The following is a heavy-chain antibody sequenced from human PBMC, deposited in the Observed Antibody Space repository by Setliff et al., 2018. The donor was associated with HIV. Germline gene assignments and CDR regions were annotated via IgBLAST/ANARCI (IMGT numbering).Heavy chain of an antibody. CDR1: GYSFSSHG. D-gene: IGHD6-13*01. J-gene: IGHJ6*02. CDR3: AKDISAGALYYYGMDV. CDR2: ISSYTGKT. Sequence: ASVKVSCKTSGYSFSSHGVSWVRQAPGQGLEWVGWISSYTGKTKYAQNVQGRVTLTTDTSTSTAYMELRSLRPDDTAVYYCAKDISAGALYYYGMDVWGQGTTVTVSS. V-gene: IGHV1-18*01.